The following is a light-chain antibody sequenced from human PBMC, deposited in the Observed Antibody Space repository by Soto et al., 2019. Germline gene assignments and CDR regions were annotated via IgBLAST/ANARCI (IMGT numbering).Light chain of an antibody. J-gene: IGLJ3*02. CDR3: CSYAGSYTWV. V-gene: IGLV2-11*01. CDR2: AVN. Sequence: QSALTQPRSVSGSPGQSVTISCNGTSSDVGDYNYVSWYQQHPGKAPKLLTYAVNMRPSGVPDRFSGSKSGNTASLTISGLQAEDEADYSCCSYAGSYTWVFGGGTKVTVL. CDR1: SSDVGDYNY.